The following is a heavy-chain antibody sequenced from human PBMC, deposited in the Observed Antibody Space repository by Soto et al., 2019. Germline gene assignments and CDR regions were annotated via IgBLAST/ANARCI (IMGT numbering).Heavy chain of an antibody. V-gene: IGHV1-69*06. D-gene: IGHD6-13*01. CDR2: IIPIFDTA. CDR3: ARDNRSTWRSGMDV. Sequence: QVQLVQSGAEVKKPGSSVKVSCKASGGTFNSHAISWVRQAPGQGLEWMGGIIPIFDTANYAQKFQGRVTITADKSTSTAYLALSSLRSEETAVYYCARDNRSTWRSGMDVWGQGTTVTVSS. CDR1: GGTFNSHA. J-gene: IGHJ6*02.